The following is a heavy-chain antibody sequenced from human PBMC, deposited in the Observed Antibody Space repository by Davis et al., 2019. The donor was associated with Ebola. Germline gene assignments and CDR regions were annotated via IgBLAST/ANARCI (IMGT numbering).Heavy chain of an antibody. CDR3: AKVGSSWYLFDY. CDR2: ISYDETTS. V-gene: IGHV3-33*05. J-gene: IGHJ4*02. CDR1: GFEFRTYG. Sequence: GESLKISCVMSGFEFRTYGMHWVRQAPGKGLEWVAVISYDETTSYYADSVKGRFTISRDNSQNTLHLQMNSLRAEDTAVYYCAKVGSSWYLFDYWGQGTLVTVSS. D-gene: IGHD6-13*01.